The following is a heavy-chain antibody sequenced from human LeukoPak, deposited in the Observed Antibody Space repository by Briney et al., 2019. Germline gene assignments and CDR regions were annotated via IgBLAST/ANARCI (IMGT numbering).Heavy chain of an antibody. CDR3: AGCIAAAEAFDI. D-gene: IGHD6-13*01. Sequence: SETLSLTCTVSGGSISSSSYYWGWIRQPPGKGLEWIGSIYYSGSTYYNPSLKSRVTISVDTSKNQFSLKLSSVTAADTAVYYCAGCIAAAEAFDIWGQGTMVTVSS. J-gene: IGHJ3*02. CDR1: GGSISSSSYY. CDR2: IYYSGST. V-gene: IGHV4-39*07.